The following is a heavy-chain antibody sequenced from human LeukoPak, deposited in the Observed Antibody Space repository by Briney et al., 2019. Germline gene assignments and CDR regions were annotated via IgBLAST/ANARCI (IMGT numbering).Heavy chain of an antibody. CDR1: GFTLSSDW. Sequence: PGGSLRLSCAASGFTLSSDWMHWVRHAPGKGRVWVSRISRDGSGTNYADSVKGRFTVSRDNDKNTVYLQMNSLRAEDTAVYYCASSRRETKNSMDVWGQGTTVTVSS. V-gene: IGHV3-74*01. CDR3: ASSRRETKNSMDV. CDR2: ISRDGSGT. J-gene: IGHJ6*02.